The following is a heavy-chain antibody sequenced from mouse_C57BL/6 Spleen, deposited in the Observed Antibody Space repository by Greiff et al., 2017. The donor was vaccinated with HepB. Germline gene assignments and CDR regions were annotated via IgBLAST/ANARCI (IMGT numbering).Heavy chain of an antibody. CDR3: ARREGPFTTVVALYYYAMDY. V-gene: IGHV1-81*01. CDR1: GYTFTSYG. D-gene: IGHD1-1*01. Sequence: VQLQQSGAELARPGASVKLSCKASGYTFTSYGISWVKQRTGQGLEWIGEIYPRSGNTYYNEKFKGKATPTADKSSSTAYMELRSLTSEDSAVYFCARREGPFTTVVALYYYAMDYWGQGTSVTVSS. CDR2: IYPRSGNT. J-gene: IGHJ4*01.